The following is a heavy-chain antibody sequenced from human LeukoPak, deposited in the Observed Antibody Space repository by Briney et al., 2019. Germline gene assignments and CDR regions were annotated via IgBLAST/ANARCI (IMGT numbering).Heavy chain of an antibody. CDR3: ARVPGGTQSSI. J-gene: IGHJ3*02. D-gene: IGHD6-13*01. V-gene: IGHV1-69*13. Sequence: GASVKASCKASRGTFSSYAISWVRQTPGQRLEWMGGIIPIFGTANYAQKFQGRVTITADESTSTAYMELSSLRSEDTAVYYCARVPGGTQSSIWGQGTMVTVSS. CDR1: RGTFSSYA. CDR2: IIPIFGTA.